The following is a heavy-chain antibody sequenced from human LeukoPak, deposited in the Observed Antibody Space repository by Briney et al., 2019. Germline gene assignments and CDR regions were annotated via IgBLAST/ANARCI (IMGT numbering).Heavy chain of an antibody. CDR1: GFPFSSYA. V-gene: IGHV3-23*01. Sequence: GGSLRLSCAASGFPFSSYAMSWVRQAPGKGLEWVSVIRRDGNITYYADSVKGRFTLCRDNSKNTLYLQMNSLRAEDTAVYYCAKDLGSSGWYLDYWGQGSMVTVSS. D-gene: IGHD6-19*01. J-gene: IGHJ4*02. CDR2: IRRDGNIT. CDR3: AKDLGSSGWYLDY.